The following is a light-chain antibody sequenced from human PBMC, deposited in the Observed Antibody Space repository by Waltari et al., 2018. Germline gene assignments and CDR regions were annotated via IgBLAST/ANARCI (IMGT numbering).Light chain of an antibody. Sequence: QSAMTQPPSASGSPGQSVTISCTESDSDVGGHRYVSWYQQHPGKVTKLIVYEVNKRPSVVPVRCSPSMSGNTASLTISGLQAGVDSHYHCCAYGGTNTVFGGGTRLTV. CDR3: CAYGGTNTV. J-gene: IGLJ2*01. CDR2: EVN. V-gene: IGLV2-8*01. CDR1: DSDVGGHRY.